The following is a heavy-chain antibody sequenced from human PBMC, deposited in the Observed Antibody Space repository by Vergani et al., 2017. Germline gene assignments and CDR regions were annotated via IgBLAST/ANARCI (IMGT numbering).Heavy chain of an antibody. CDR2: INPSGGST. J-gene: IGHJ4*02. CDR1: GYPFTSYY. CDR3: ARDLKGQQLYY. D-gene: IGHD6-13*01. V-gene: IGHV1-46*01. Sequence: QVPLVQSGAEVKKPGASVKVSCKASGYPFTSYYMHWVRPAPGQGLEWMGIINPSGGSTSYTQKLQGKGTMTRDPSTSTVYMELSSLRSEDTAVYYCARDLKGQQLYYWGQGTLVTVSS.